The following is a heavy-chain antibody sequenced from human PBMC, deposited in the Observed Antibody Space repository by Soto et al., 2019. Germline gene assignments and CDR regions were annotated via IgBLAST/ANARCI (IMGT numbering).Heavy chain of an antibody. CDR1: GGSISGHY. V-gene: IGHV4-59*11. CDR3: ARVGSSGWSPDY. CDR2: IFYSGST. Sequence: SETLSLTCTVSGGSISGHYWTWIQQPPGKGLEWIGYIFYSGSTNYNPSLKSRVTISVDTSKNQFSLKLSSVTAADTAVYYCARVGSSGWSPDYWGPGTLVTVSS. J-gene: IGHJ4*02. D-gene: IGHD6-19*01.